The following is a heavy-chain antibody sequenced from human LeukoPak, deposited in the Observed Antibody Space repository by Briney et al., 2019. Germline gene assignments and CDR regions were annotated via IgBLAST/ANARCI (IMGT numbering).Heavy chain of an antibody. V-gene: IGHV4-59*01. CDR1: DGSISSYY. D-gene: IGHD3-22*01. CDR2: IYYSGTT. J-gene: IGHJ3*02. Sequence: SETLSLTCTVSDGSISSYYWSWIRQPPGKGLEWIGYIYYSGTTNYNPSLKSRVTISVDTSKNQFSLNLRSVTAADTAVYYCAGDSLAPYDSSGYYGFDIWGQGTMVTVSS. CDR3: AGDSLAPYDSSGYYGFDI.